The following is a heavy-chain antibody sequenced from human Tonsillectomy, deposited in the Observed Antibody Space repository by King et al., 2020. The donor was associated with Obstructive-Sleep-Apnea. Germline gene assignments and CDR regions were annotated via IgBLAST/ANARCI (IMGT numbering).Heavy chain of an antibody. D-gene: IGHD5-12*01. V-gene: IGHV4-59*08. J-gene: IGHJ4*02. CDR3: ARHRGVEDYGGYGDYFDY. CDR2: MYYSGNT. CDR1: GVSISNYY. Sequence: QLQESGPGLVKPSETLSLTCTVSGVSISNYYWSWIRQPPGKGLEWIGYMYYSGNTNYNPSLKSRVTISVDTSKIQFSLRLSSVTAADTSGYYCARHRGVEDYGGYGDYFDYWGQGTLVTVSS.